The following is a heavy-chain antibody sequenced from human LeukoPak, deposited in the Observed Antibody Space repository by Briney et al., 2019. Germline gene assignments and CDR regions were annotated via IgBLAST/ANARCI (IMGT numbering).Heavy chain of an antibody. CDR1: GFGFSEFW. V-gene: IGHV3-7*01. J-gene: IGHJ4*02. CDR3: VRDWAPASMQAAPFDC. Sequence: GGSLRLSCAASGFGFSEFWMSWVSQAPGKGPEWVANIKEDGSLKNYVDSVEGRFTVSRDNAKNTLYLQMSSLRLEDTAVYYCVRDWAPASMQAAPFDCWGQGTLVTVSS. D-gene: IGHD2/OR15-2a*01. CDR2: IKEDGSLK.